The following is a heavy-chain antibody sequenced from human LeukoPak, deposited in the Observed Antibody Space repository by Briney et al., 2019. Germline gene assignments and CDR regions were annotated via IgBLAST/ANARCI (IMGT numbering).Heavy chain of an antibody. V-gene: IGHV3-33*08. CDR2: IWYDGSNK. CDR3: ARDMSYYDIEVQKLYYYYGMDV. D-gene: IGHD3-22*01. Sequence: GGSLRLSCAASGFTFSSYAMHWVRQAPGKGLEWVAVIWYDGSNKYYADSVKGRFTISRDNSKNTLYLQMNSLRAEDTAVYYCARDMSYYDIEVQKLYYYYGMDVWGQGTTVTVSS. CDR1: GFTFSSYA. J-gene: IGHJ6*02.